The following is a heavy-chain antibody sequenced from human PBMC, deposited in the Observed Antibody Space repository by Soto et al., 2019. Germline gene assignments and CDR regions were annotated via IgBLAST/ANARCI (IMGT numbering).Heavy chain of an antibody. CDR1: GGSISSSSYS. D-gene: IGHD2-2*01. J-gene: IGHJ4*02. Sequence: LSLTCIVSGGSISSSSYSWVFIRQPPWKWLEWRGSIYYSGSTYYNRSLKSRVTISVDTSKNQFSLKLSSVTAADTAVYYCASIRYCSSTSCYATFEYWGQGTLVTVSS. CDR3: ASIRYCSSTSCYATFEY. CDR2: IYYSGST. V-gene: IGHV4-39*01.